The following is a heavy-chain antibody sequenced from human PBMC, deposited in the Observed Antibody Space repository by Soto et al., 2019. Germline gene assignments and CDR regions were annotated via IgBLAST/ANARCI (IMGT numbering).Heavy chain of an antibody. CDR1: GFFFSSYT. J-gene: IGHJ4*02. CDR3: AKARDQQWVRLPFDY. V-gene: IGHV3-23*01. CDR2: FSATSENT. Sequence: VQLLESGGGLVQPGGSLRLSCVGSGFFFSSYTMNWVRQAPGKGLEWVSSFSATSENTYYADPVRGRFTISRDNSKNTLFLQMNSLTAEDTAMYYCAKARDQQWVRLPFDYWGQGILVIVSS. D-gene: IGHD6-19*01.